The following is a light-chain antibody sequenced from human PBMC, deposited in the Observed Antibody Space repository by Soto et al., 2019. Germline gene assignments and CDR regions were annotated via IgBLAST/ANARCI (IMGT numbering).Light chain of an antibody. CDR3: SSYTRSSTGV. J-gene: IGLJ3*02. CDR2: EVS. Sequence: QSVLTQPASVSGSPGQSITISCTGTSSDVGGYNYVSWYQQHPGKAPKLMISEVSNRPSGVSNRFSGSKSGNTASLTISGLQAEDEADYYCSSYTRSSTGVFGGGTKLTVL. V-gene: IGLV2-14*01. CDR1: SSDVGGYNY.